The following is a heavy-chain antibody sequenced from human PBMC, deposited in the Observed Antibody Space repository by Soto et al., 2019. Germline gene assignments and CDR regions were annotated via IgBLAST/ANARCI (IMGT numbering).Heavy chain of an antibody. J-gene: IGHJ4*02. CDR1: GFTFSSYG. CDR2: IWYDGSNK. V-gene: IGHV3-33*01. CDR3: AINYYDSSGYPQYYFDY. Sequence: GGSLRLSCAASGFTFSSYGIHWVRQAPGKGLEWVAVIWYDGSNKYYADSVKGRFTISRDNSKNTLYLQMNSLRAEDTAVYYCAINYYDSSGYPQYYFDYWGQGTLVTVSS. D-gene: IGHD3-22*01.